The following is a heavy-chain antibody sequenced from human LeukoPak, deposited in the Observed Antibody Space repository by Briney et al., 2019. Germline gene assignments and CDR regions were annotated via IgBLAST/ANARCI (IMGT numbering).Heavy chain of an antibody. D-gene: IGHD3-22*01. CDR2: INSYSNYT. CDR1: GFSFSDYY. CDR3: ATHYYDSRGYDVGYYFDY. Sequence: PGGSLRLSCAASGFSFSDYYMSWIRQAPGKGLEWASFINSYSNYTNYADSVKGRFSISRDNAKSSLYLQMNSLRAEDTAVYYCATHYYDSRGYDVGYYFDYWGQGTLVTVSS. J-gene: IGHJ4*02. V-gene: IGHV3-11*06.